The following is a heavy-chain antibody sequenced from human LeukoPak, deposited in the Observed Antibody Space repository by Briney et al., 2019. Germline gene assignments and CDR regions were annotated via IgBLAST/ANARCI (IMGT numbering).Heavy chain of an antibody. CDR3: ARQDCSGGSCLIDY. D-gene: IGHD2-15*01. J-gene: IGHJ4*02. CDR1: GGSISSGGYS. Sequence: SETLSLTCAVSGGSISSGGYSWSWIRQPPGTGLEWIGYIYHSGSTHYNPSLKSRVTISVDRSKNQFSLKLSSVTAADTAVYYCARQDCSGGSCLIDYWGQGTLVTVSS. CDR2: IYHSGST. V-gene: IGHV4-30-2*01.